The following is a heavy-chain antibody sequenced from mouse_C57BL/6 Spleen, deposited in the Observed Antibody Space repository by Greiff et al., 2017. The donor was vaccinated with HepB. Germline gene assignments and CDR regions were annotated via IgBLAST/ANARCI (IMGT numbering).Heavy chain of an antibody. V-gene: IGHV1-55*01. Sequence: QVQLQQSGAELVKPGASVKMSCKASGYTFTSYWITWVKQRPGQGLEWIGDIYPGSGSTNYNEKFKSKATLTVDTSSSTAYMQLSSLTSEDSAVYYCARWGAYDGYPWFAYWGQGTLVTVSA. D-gene: IGHD2-3*01. CDR3: ARWGAYDGYPWFAY. J-gene: IGHJ3*01. CDR2: IYPGSGST. CDR1: GYTFTSYW.